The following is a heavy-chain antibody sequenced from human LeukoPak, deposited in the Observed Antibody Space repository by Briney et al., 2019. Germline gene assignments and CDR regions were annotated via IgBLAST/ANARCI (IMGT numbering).Heavy chain of an antibody. V-gene: IGHV3-11*01. J-gene: IGHJ6*02. CDR3: ARAPAGKDYYYYGKDV. CDR2: ISSSGSTI. CDR1: GGSISSDY. D-gene: IGHD6-19*01. Sequence: LSLTCTVSGGSISSDYWSWIRQAPGKGLEWVSYISSSGSTIYYADSVKGRFTISRDNAKNSLYLQMNSLRAEDTAVYYCARAPAGKDYYYYGKDVWGQGTTVTVSS.